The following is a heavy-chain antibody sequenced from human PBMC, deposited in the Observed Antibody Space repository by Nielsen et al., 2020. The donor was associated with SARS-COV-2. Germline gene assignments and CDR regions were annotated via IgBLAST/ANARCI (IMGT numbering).Heavy chain of an antibody. J-gene: IGHJ4*02. CDR1: GGTFSSYA. CDR3: ARSRVKLGQLVSRMDY. D-gene: IGHD6-6*01. V-gene: IGHV1-69*13. CDR2: IIPIFGTA. Sequence: SVKVSCKASGGTFSSYAISWVRQAPGQGLEWMGGIIPIFGTANYAQKFQGRVTITADESTSTAYMEPSSLRSEDTAVYYCARSRVKLGQLVSRMDYWGQGTLVTVSS.